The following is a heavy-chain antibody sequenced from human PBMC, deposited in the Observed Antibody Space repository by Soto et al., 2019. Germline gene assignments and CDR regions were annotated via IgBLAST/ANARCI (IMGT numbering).Heavy chain of an antibody. CDR3: ARSQKYCSSRTCPYYFDF. J-gene: IGHJ4*02. CDR1: GGSFSGSY. Sequence: SETLSLTCAVYGGSFSGSYWSWIRQPPGKGLEWIGDINHSGGTTYNPSLQSRVAISLDTSKNQFSLELSSVTAADTAVYYCARSQKYCSSRTCPYYFDFWGQGTLVTVSS. D-gene: IGHD2-2*01. V-gene: IGHV4-34*01. CDR2: INHSGGT.